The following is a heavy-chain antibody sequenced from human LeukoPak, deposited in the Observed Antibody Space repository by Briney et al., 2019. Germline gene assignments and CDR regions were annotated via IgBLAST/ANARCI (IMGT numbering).Heavy chain of an antibody. J-gene: IGHJ3*02. CDR1: GYTFTSYD. D-gene: IGHD3-22*01. CDR2: MNPNSGNT. V-gene: IGHV1-8*01. CDR3: ARVSDYYDSSGYLEDAFDI. Sequence: ASVKVSCKASGYTFTSYDINWVRQATGQGLEGMGWMNPNSGNTGYAQKFQGRVTMTRNTSISTAYMELSSLRSEDTAVYYCARVSDYYDSSGYLEDAFDIWGQGTMVTVSS.